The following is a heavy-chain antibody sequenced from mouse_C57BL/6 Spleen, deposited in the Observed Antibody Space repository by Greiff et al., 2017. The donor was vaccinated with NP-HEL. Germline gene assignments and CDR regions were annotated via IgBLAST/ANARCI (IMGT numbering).Heavy chain of an antibody. Sequence: EVQVVESGGDLVKPGGSLKLSCAASGFTFSSYGMSWVRQTPDKRLEWVATISSGGSYTYYPDSVKGRFTISRDNAKNTLYLQMSSLKSEDTAMYYCADSSGYVFAYWGQGTLVTVSA. CDR2: ISSGGSYT. D-gene: IGHD3-2*02. CDR1: GFTFSSYG. V-gene: IGHV5-6*01. J-gene: IGHJ3*01. CDR3: ADSSGYVFAY.